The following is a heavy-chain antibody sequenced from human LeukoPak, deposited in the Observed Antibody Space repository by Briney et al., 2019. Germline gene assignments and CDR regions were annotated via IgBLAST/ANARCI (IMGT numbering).Heavy chain of an antibody. CDR2: ISRGSDHI. D-gene: IGHD3-22*01. J-gene: IGHJ4*02. CDR1: GFTFRSYA. Sequence: PGGSLRLSCAASGFTFRSYAMSWVRQAPGKGLEWVSSISRGSDHIFYADSMKGRFTISRDNAKNSLYLQMNSLGAEDTAVYYCARPYDTRGYFPDYWGQGTLVTVSS. V-gene: IGHV3-21*01. CDR3: ARPYDTRGYFPDY.